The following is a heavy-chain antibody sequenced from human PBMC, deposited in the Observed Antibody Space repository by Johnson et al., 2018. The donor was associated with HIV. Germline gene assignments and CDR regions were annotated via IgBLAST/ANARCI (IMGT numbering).Heavy chain of an antibody. CDR3: AREGYSGRLVWPDAFDI. CDR1: GFTFSSYA. Sequence: QVQLVESGGGVVQPGRSLRLSCAASGFTFSSYAMHWVRQAPGKGLEWVAVISYDGSNKYYADSVKGRFTISRDNSKNTLYLQMNSLRAEDTAVYYCAREGYSGRLVWPDAFDIWGQGTMVTVSS. J-gene: IGHJ3*02. CDR2: ISYDGSNK. V-gene: IGHV3-30*04. D-gene: IGHD1-26*01.